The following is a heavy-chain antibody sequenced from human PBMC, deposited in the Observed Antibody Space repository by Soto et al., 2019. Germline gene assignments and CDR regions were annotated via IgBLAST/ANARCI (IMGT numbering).Heavy chain of an antibody. CDR2: ISRGGSTV. CDR1: GFTFSDFH. V-gene: IGHV3-11*01. J-gene: IGHJ6*02. Sequence: QVQLVESGGGLVKPGGSLRLSCAASGFTFSDFHMIWVRQAPGKGLEWISYISRGGSTVSYADSVQGRFTISRDNAKNSLSLQLDSLRVEDTAVYYCARRIVGTTGHAFDVWGQRTTVTISS. CDR3: ARRIVGTTGHAFDV. D-gene: IGHD1-26*01.